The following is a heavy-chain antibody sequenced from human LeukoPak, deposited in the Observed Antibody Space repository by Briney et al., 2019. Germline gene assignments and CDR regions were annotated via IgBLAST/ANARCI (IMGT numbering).Heavy chain of an antibody. Sequence: GESLKISCRGSGYSFTDYWIAWVRQMPGKGLEWMGIIYPGDSDTRYSPSFQGQVTFSADKSISTAYLQWSSLKASDTAMYYCAREFYTSGERCFDYWGQGTLVTVSS. CDR3: AREFYTSGERCFDY. CDR2: IYPGDSDT. V-gene: IGHV5-51*01. D-gene: IGHD6-19*01. CDR1: GYSFTDYW. J-gene: IGHJ4*02.